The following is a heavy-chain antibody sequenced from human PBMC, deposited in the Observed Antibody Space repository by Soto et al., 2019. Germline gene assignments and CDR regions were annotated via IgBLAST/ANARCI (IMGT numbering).Heavy chain of an antibody. CDR1: GGSFSGYY. J-gene: IGHJ6*02. Sequence: PSETLSLTCAVYGGSFSGYYWSWIRQPPGKGLEWIGEINHSGSTNYNPSLKSRVTISVDTSKNQFSLKLSSVTAADTAVYYCARAGSSWYYYYGMDVWGQGTTVTVSS. CDR3: ARAGSSWYYYYGMDV. D-gene: IGHD6-13*01. CDR2: INHSGST. V-gene: IGHV4-34*01.